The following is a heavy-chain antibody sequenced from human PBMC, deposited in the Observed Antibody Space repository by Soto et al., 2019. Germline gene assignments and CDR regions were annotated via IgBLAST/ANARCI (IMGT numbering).Heavy chain of an antibody. CDR1: GGSLSSYY. Sequence: SETLSLTCTVSGGSLSSYYWSWIRQPTGKGLEWIGYIYYSGSTNYNPSLKSRLTISVDTSKNQFSLKLSSVTAADTAVYYCARRVVSGRNLSGDYVGNEDSYYDMDVRGKGTALTISS. J-gene: IGHJ6*03. D-gene: IGHD4-17*01. V-gene: IGHV4-59*08. CDR3: ARRVVSGRNLSGDYVGNEDSYYDMDV. CDR2: IYYSGST.